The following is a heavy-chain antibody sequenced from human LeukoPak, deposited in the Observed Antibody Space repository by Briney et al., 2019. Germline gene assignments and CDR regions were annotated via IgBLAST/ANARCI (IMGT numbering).Heavy chain of an antibody. CDR1: GGSFSGYY. CDR3: ARVDPENWFDP. CDR2: IYYSGST. Sequence: SETLSLTCAVYGGSFSGYYWSWIRQPPGKGLEWIGYIYYSGSTNYNPSLKSRVTISVDTSKNQFSLKLSSVTAADTAVYYCARVDPENWFDPWGQGTLVTVSS. J-gene: IGHJ5*02. V-gene: IGHV4-59*01.